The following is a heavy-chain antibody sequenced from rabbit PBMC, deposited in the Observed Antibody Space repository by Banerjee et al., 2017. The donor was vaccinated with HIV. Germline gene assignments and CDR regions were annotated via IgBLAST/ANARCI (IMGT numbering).Heavy chain of an antibody. J-gene: IGHJ4*01. CDR1: GFSFSSSYW. CDR3: ARGVTRANL. Sequence: QEQPEESGGDLVKPEGSLTLTCTASGFSFSSSYWICWVRQAPGKGLEWIACIYTGSSGSTYYASWAKGRFTISKTSSTTVTLQMTSLTAADTATYFCARGVTRANLWGQGTLVTVS. CDR2: IYTGSSGST. D-gene: IGHD5-1*01. V-gene: IGHV1S45*01.